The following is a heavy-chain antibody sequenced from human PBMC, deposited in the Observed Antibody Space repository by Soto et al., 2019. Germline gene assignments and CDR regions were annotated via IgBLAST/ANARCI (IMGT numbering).Heavy chain of an antibody. CDR1: GFTFSSYG. CDR2: ISYDGSNK. V-gene: IGHV3-30*18. D-gene: IGHD6-19*01. J-gene: IGHJ4*02. Sequence: GGSLRLSCAASGFTFSSYGMHWVRQAPGKGLEWVAVISYDGSNKYYADSVKGRFTISRDNSKNTLYLQMNSLRAEDTAVYYCAKDKEIAVAGYFDYWGQGTLVTVSS. CDR3: AKDKEIAVAGYFDY.